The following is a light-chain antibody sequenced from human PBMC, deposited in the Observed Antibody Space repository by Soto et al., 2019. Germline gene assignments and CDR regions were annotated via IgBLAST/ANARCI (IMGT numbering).Light chain of an antibody. J-gene: IGKJ4*01. CDR3: QPRSNWPLT. CDR2: DAS. Sequence: EIVLTQSPATLSLSPGEGATLSCRASQSVSNYLAWYQQKPGQAPRLLIFDASKRATGIPARFSGSGSGTDFPLTNGSLEPEYFAVDYFQPRSNWPLTFGGGTKVEIK. CDR1: QSVSNY. V-gene: IGKV3-11*01.